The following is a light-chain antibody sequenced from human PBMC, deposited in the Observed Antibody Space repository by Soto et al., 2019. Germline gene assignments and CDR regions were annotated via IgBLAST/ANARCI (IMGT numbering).Light chain of an antibody. Sequence: QSVLTQPSSASGPPGQRVTISCPGSSSNLGSNHVYWYQLVPGTAPKLIIYSNNQRPSGVPARFYGSKAGTAATLAIRELRSEDEAEYYCAAWDDSLSNFGFGTGTKVTAL. CDR1: SSNLGSNH. CDR2: SNN. J-gene: IGLJ1*01. V-gene: IGLV1-47*02. CDR3: AAWDDSLSNFG.